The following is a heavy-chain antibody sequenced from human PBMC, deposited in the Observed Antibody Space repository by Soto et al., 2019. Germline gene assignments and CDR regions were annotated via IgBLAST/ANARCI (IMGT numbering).Heavy chain of an antibody. CDR1: GFTFSSYT. J-gene: IGHJ4*02. CDR2: ISTNGGTT. V-gene: IGHV3-64D*06. D-gene: IGHD3-22*01. Sequence: GGSLRLSCSASGFTFSSYTMHWVRQAPGKGLEYVSAISTNGGTTYYADSVKGRFTISRDNSKNTLYLRMSSLRPEDTAVYYCVKDYYDSRGYYCLSGFDYWGRGTLVTVSS. CDR3: VKDYYDSRGYYCLSGFDY.